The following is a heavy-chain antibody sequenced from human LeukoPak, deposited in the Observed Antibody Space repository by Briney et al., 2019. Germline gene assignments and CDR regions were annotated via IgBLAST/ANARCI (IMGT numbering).Heavy chain of an antibody. V-gene: IGHV3-53*01. CDR3: ARDLFYYDSSGFDY. J-gene: IGHJ4*02. CDR2: IYSGGST. Sequence: GGSLRLSCAASGFTVSSNYMSWVRQAPGKGLEWVSVIYSGGSTYYADSVKGRFTISRDNSKNTLYLQMNSLRAEDTAVYYCARDLFYYDSSGFDYWGQGTLVTVSS. D-gene: IGHD3-22*01. CDR1: GFTVSSNY.